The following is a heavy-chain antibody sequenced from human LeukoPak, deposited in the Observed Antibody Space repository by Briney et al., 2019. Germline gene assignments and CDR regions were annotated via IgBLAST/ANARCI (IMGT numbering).Heavy chain of an antibody. CDR3: ATRAAPITTAMIFDY. J-gene: IGHJ4*02. CDR2: IYSGGTT. D-gene: IGHD3-3*01. CDR1: GFTVNY. Sequence: GGSLRLSCAASGFTVNYMSWVRQAPGKGLEWVSLIYSGGTTYYADSVKGRFTISRDNSKNTLYLQMNSLRVEDTAVYYCATRAAPITTAMIFDYWGQGTLVTVSS. V-gene: IGHV3-53*01.